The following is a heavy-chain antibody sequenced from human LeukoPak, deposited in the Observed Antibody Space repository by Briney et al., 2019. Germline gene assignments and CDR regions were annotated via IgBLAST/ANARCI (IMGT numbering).Heavy chain of an antibody. V-gene: IGHV1-24*01. CDR3: ATPLLDLPIVGAKGIGYYYYGMDV. Sequence: ASVKVSCKVSGYTLTELSMHWVRQAPGKGLEWMGGFDPEDGETIYAQKFQGRVTMTEDTSTDTAYMELSSLRPEDTAVYYCATPLLDLPIVGAKGIGYYYYGMDVWGQGTTVTVSS. CDR1: GYTLTELS. CDR2: FDPEDGET. J-gene: IGHJ6*02. D-gene: IGHD1-26*01.